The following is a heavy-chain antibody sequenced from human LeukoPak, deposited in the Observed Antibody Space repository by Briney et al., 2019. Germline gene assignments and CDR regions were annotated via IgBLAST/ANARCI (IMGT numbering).Heavy chain of an antibody. J-gene: IGHJ4*02. CDR1: GYTFTSYG. CDR2: SSAYNGNT. Sequence: GASVKVSCKASGYTFTSYGITWVRQAPGQGLEWMGWSSAYNGNTNYAQKVQGRVTMTTDTSTSTAYMELRSLRSDDTAVYYCARVSHYYGSEIEYWGQGTLVTVSS. CDR3: ARVSHYYGSEIEY. V-gene: IGHV1-18*01. D-gene: IGHD3-10*01.